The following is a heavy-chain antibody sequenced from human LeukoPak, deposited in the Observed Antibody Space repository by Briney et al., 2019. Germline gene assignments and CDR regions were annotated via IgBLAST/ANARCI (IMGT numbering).Heavy chain of an antibody. D-gene: IGHD2-15*01. V-gene: IGHV4-59*01. CDR2: IYYSGST. J-gene: IGHJ6*02. CDR3: ARADCSGGSCYSGYYYYYGMDV. CDR1: GGSISSYY. Sequence: PSETLSLTCTVSGGSISSYYWSWIRQPPGKGLEWLGYIYYSGSTNYNPSLKSRVTISVDTSKNQFSLKLTSVTAADTAVYYCARADCSGGSCYSGYYYYYGMDVWGQGTTVTVSS.